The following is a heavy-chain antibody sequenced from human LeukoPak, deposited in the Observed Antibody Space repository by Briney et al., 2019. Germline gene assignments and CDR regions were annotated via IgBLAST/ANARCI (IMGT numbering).Heavy chain of an antibody. CDR1: GGSISSGNDY. J-gene: IGHJ4*02. Sequence: PSETLSLTCTVSGGSISSGNDYWSWLRPPVGKGLEWVGLIYISGRTNYNPSLKSRVTISMDTSKNQFSLKLTSVTAADAAVYYCARDFGLWGQGTLVTV. CDR2: IYISGRT. CDR3: ARDFGL. D-gene: IGHD3-3*01. V-gene: IGHV4-61*02.